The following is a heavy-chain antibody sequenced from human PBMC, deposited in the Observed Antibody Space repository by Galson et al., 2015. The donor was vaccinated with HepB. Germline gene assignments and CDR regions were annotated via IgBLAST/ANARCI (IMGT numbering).Heavy chain of an antibody. CDR2: VRDNGGT. CDR1: GFRFSRFA. CDR3: AKEMAEVGKPFFDY. V-gene: IGHV3-23*01. Sequence: SLRLSCAASGFRFSRFAMSWVRQAPGKGPEWVSGVRDNGGTFYADSVKGRFTISRDNSKNTVYLQMNSLRAEDTAIYYCAKEMAEVGKPFFDYWGQGTLVIVSS. D-gene: IGHD5-24*01. J-gene: IGHJ4*02.